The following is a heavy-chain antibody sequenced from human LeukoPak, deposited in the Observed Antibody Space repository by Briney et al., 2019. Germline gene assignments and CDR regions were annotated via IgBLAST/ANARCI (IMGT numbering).Heavy chain of an antibody. D-gene: IGHD5-18*01. CDR3: ARTAMAPFDAFDI. CDR1: GFSLRNARMG. V-gene: IGHV2-26*01. Sequence: SGPVLVKPTATLTLTCTVSGFSLRNARMGVSWIRQPPGKALEWLAHIFSNDEKSYSTSLKSRLTISKDTSKSQVVLTMTNMDPVDTATYYCARTAMAPFDAFDIWGQGTMVTVSS. J-gene: IGHJ3*02. CDR2: IFSNDEK.